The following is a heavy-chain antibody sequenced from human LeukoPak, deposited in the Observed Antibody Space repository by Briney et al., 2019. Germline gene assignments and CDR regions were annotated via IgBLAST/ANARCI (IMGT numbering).Heavy chain of an antibody. CDR1: GFDFTVYW. CDR3: ARDGVRAVTFNHYYFLDV. J-gene: IGHJ6*03. V-gene: IGHV3-7*01. D-gene: IGHD3-10*01. Sequence: PGGSLRLSCAASGFDFTVYWMTWVRQAPGKGLEWVANIKQDGSEKYYVDSVKGRFTIPRDNAKNSVFLQMNSLRAEDTALYYCARDGVRAVTFNHYYFLDVWGKGTTVTVSS. CDR2: IKQDGSEK.